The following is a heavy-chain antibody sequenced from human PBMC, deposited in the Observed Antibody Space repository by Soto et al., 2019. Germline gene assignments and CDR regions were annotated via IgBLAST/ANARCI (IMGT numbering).Heavy chain of an antibody. J-gene: IGHJ6*02. CDR1: GGSFSGYY. D-gene: IGHD6-6*01. CDR2: INHSGST. V-gene: IGHV4-34*01. Sequence: SETLSLTCAVYGGSFSGYYWSWIRQPPGTGLEWIGEINHSGSTNYNPSLTRRVTISVDTSKNQFSLKLSSVTAADTAVYYCARGTVIAARGRGMDVWGQGTTVTVSS. CDR3: ARGTVIAARGRGMDV.